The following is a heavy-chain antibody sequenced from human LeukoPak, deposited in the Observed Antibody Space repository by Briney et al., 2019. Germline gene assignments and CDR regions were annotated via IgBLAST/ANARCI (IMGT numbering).Heavy chain of an antibody. CDR1: GYTFTGYY. V-gene: IGHV1-2*02. CDR2: INPNSGGT. CDR3: ATVYYDRVGYYYYMDV. Sequence: ASVKVSCKASGYTFTGYYIHWVRQAPGQGLEWMGWINPNSGGTNYAQKFQGRVTMTRDTSISTAYMELSRLRSDDTAVYYCATVYYDRVGYYYYMDVWGKGTTVTVSS. J-gene: IGHJ6*03. D-gene: IGHD3-22*01.